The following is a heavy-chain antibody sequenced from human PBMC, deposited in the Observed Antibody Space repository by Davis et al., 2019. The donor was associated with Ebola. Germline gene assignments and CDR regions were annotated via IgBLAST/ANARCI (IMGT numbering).Heavy chain of an antibody. CDR1: GFTLSTYS. V-gene: IGHV3-48*02. CDR3: ACRHDY. CDR2: ISGSSSTI. Sequence: GESLKISCAASGFTLSTYSMNWVRQAPGEGLEWGSYISGSSSTIYHADAVKGRFTISRDNAKNSLYLQMNSLRDEDTAVYYCACRHDYWGQGTLVTVSS. J-gene: IGHJ4*02.